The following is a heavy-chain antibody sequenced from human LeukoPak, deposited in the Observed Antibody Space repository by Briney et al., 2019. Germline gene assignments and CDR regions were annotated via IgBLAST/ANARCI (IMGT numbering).Heavy chain of an antibody. J-gene: IGHJ4*02. D-gene: IGHD1-26*01. CDR3: ARDMWELPSDYYYDF. CDR1: GYTFTGHY. Sequence: ASVKLSCKASGYTFTGHYLNWLRQAPGRGLEWMGRINPNSGDTKYADKFLGRVIMTRDTSTSTAYLELNGLRPDDTASYYCARDMWELPSDYYYDFWGQGTLVTVSS. CDR2: INPNSGDT. V-gene: IGHV1-2*06.